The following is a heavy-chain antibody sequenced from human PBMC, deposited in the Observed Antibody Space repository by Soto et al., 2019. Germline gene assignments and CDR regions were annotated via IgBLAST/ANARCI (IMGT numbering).Heavy chain of an antibody. Sequence: EVQLLDSGGGLAQPGGSLRLSCAASGFTFGNYAMNWVRQAPGKGLEWVSTVSGNGAVTYYADSVKGRFTISRDNSRSTXYLQMNNLRAEDTAIYXCAXXPASLKTFDYWGQGTLVTVSS. J-gene: IGHJ4*02. V-gene: IGHV3-23*01. CDR1: GFTFGNYA. D-gene: IGHD2-2*01. CDR3: AXXPASLKTFDY. CDR2: VSGNGAVT.